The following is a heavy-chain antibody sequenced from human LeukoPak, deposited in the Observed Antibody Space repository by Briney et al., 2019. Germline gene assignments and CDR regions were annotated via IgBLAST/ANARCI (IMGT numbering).Heavy chain of an antibody. D-gene: IGHD1-26*01. J-gene: IGHJ4*02. CDR2: VFYSGPT. Sequence: LETLSLTCTVSGDSLDSYYWSWIRQPPGEGLQWIGYVFYSGPTNYDASLRSRVAISVDRSKNQSSLKLTSVSAADTAVYYCAGRSARYFDSWGQGTLVTVSS. CDR3: AGRSARYFDS. CDR1: GDSLDSYY. V-gene: IGHV4-59*01.